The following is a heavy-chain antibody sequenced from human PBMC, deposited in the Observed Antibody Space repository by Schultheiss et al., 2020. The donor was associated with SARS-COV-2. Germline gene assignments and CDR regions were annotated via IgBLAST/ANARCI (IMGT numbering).Heavy chain of an antibody. CDR1: GFTFSDYY. V-gene: IGHV3-11*06. J-gene: IGHJ3*02. Sequence: GGSLRLSCAASGFTFSDYYMSWIRQAPGKGLEWVSDISSRNGYTNYADSVKGRFTISRDNAKNLLYLQMNSLRAEDTAVYYCAGWYNAFDIWGQGTMVTVSS. D-gene: IGHD6-19*01. CDR2: ISSRNGYT. CDR3: AGWYNAFDI.